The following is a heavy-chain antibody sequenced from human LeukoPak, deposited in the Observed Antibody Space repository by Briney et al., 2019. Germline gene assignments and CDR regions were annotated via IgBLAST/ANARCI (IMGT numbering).Heavy chain of an antibody. CDR3: ATEARGYSYGPNH. D-gene: IGHD5-18*01. V-gene: IGHV4-61*02. CDR2: IYTSGST. Sequence: PSETLSLTCTVSGGSISSGSYSWSWIRQPAGKGLEWIGRIYTSGSTIYNPSLKSRLTISVDTSKNQFSLKLSSVTAADTAVYYCATEARGYSYGPNHWGQGALVTVSS. J-gene: IGHJ5*02. CDR1: GGSISSGSYS.